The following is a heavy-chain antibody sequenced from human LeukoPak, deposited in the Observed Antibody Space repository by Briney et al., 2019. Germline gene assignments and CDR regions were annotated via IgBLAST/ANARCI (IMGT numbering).Heavy chain of an antibody. CDR2: IVGSGGST. D-gene: IGHD3-22*01. J-gene: IGHJ4*02. Sequence: GGSLRLSCAASGFTFSSYAMTWARQAPGKGLEWVSGIVGSGGSTDYADSVKGRFTISRDNSKNTLYLQMNSLRAEDTAVYYCAKVWTTYYYDSSGYQLDYWGQGTLVTVSS. V-gene: IGHV3-23*01. CDR1: GFTFSSYA. CDR3: AKVWTTYYYDSSGYQLDY.